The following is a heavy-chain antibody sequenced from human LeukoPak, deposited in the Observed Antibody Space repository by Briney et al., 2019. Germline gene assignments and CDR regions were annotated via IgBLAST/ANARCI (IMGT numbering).Heavy chain of an antibody. D-gene: IGHD2-8*02. CDR1: GGSISSGGYY. V-gene: IGHV4-31*03. CDR2: IYYSGST. J-gene: IGHJ5*02. CDR3: ARDVLGIGNWFDP. Sequence: NPSETLSLTCTVSGGSISSGGYYWSWIRQHPGKGLEWIGYIYYSGSTYYNPSLKSRVTISVDRSKNQFSLKLSPVTAADTAVYYCARDVLGIGNWFDPWGQGTLVTVSS.